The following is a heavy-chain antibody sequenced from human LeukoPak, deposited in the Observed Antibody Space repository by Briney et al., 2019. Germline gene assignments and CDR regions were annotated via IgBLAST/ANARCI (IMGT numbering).Heavy chain of an antibody. J-gene: IGHJ3*02. V-gene: IGHV4-59*01. CDR1: GGSISYYY. D-gene: IGHD3-10*01. Sequence: SETLSLTCTVSGGSISYYYWSWIRQPPGKGLEWIGYIYYSGSTNYNPSLTSRVTISVDTSKNQFSLKLSSVTAADTAVYYRARDLTMVRGAEGPIWGQGTMVTASS. CDR3: ARDLTMVRGAEGPI. CDR2: IYYSGST.